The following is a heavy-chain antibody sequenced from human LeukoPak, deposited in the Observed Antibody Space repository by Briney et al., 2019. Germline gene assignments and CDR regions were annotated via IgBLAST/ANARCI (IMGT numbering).Heavy chain of an antibody. V-gene: IGHV3-48*03. D-gene: IGHD6-13*01. J-gene: IGHJ5*02. Sequence: GGSLRLSCAASGFTFSSYEMNWVRQAPGKGLEWVSYISSSGSSIYYADSVKGRFTISRDNAKNSLYLQMDSLRAEDTAVYYCARVGIAEGEGRGSFNWFDPWGQGTLVTVSS. CDR1: GFTFSSYE. CDR3: ARVGIAEGEGRGSFNWFDP. CDR2: ISSSGSSI.